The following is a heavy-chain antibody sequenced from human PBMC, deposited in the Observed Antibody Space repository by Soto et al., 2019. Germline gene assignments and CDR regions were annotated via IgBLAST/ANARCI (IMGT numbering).Heavy chain of an antibody. D-gene: IGHD6-6*01. V-gene: IGHV3-23*01. CDR1: GVTFSSYA. Sequence: PGGSMRISCAGSGVTFSSYAMSWVRQAQGKGVEWVSAISGSGGSTYYADSVQGHFTISRDSSKNPLYLQMNSLRAEDTALYYCARTFSSSLRCFDCWAQGTLVTVSS. CDR3: ARTFSSSLRCFDC. J-gene: IGHJ4*02. CDR2: ISGSGGST.